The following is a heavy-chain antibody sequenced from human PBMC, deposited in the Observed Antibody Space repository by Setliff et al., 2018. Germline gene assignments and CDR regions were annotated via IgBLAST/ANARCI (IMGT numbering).Heavy chain of an antibody. CDR1: GYTFSNYG. CDR2: ISAYNGYI. Sequence: GASVKVSCKASGYTFSNYGISWVRQAPGQGLEWMGWISAYNGYIIYAQKLQGRVTMTTDTSTSTAYTEVRSLRSDDTAVYYCARAPGTVVVPASRSAFDIWGQGTMVTVSS. CDR3: ARAPGTVVVPASRSAFDI. V-gene: IGHV1-18*01. J-gene: IGHJ3*02. D-gene: IGHD2-2*01.